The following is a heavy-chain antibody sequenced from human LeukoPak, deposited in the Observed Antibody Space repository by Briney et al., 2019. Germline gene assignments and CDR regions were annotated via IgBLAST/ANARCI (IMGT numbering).Heavy chain of an antibody. V-gene: IGHV3-7*01. CDR1: GFTFSSYW. D-gene: IGHD1-26*01. J-gene: IGHJ4*02. CDR3: ARDRFSGSCDY. Sequence: GGSLRLSCAASGFTFSSYWMSWVRQAPGKGLEWVANIKQDGSEKYYVDSVKGRFTIPRDNAKNSLYLQMNSLRAEDTAVYYCARDRFSGSCDYWGQGTLVTVSS. CDR2: IKQDGSEK.